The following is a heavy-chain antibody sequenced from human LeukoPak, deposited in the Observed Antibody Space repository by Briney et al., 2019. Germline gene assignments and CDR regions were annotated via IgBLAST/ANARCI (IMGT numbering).Heavy chain of an antibody. CDR3: ARDRTPGMGWFDP. D-gene: IGHD4-23*01. Sequence: KPSETLSLTCTVSGGSISSYYWSWIRQPPGKGLEWIGYIYYSGSTYYNPSLKSRVTISVDTSKNQFSLKLSSVTAADTAVYYCARDRTPGMGWFDPWGQGTLVTVSS. CDR1: GGSISSYY. J-gene: IGHJ5*02. V-gene: IGHV4-59*06. CDR2: IYYSGST.